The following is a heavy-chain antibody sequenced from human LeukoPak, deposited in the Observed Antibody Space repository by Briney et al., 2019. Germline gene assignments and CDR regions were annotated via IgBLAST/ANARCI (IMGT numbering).Heavy chain of an antibody. J-gene: IGHJ5*02. CDR3: ARDPGRGYCSSTSCYPWFDP. V-gene: IGHV1-18*01. Sequence: ASVKVSCKASGYTFTSYGISWVRQAPGQGLEWMGWISAYNGNTNYAQKLQGRVTMTTDTSTSTAYVELRSLRSDDTAVYYCARDPGRGYCSSTSCYPWFDPWGQGTLVTVSS. CDR2: ISAYNGNT. CDR1: GYTFTSYG. D-gene: IGHD2-2*01.